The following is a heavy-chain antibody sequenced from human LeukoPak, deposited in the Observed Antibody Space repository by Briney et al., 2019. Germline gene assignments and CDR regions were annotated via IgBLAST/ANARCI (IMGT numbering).Heavy chain of an antibody. CDR1: GFTFSTYA. Sequence: PGGSLRLSCAASGFTFSTYAMSWVRQAPGKGLEWVSYISSSSSTIYYADSVKGRFTISRDNAKNSLYLQMNSLRDEDTAVYYCARDRTVGATHLGWFDPWGQGTLVTVSS. CDR2: ISSSSSTI. V-gene: IGHV3-48*02. CDR3: ARDRTVGATHLGWFDP. J-gene: IGHJ5*02. D-gene: IGHD1-26*01.